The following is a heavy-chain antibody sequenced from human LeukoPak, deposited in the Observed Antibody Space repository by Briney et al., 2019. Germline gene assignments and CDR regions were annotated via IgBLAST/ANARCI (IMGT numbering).Heavy chain of an antibody. CDR2: IWYDGSNK. V-gene: IGHV3-33*06. Sequence: GGSLRLSCAASGFTFRSHGMLWVRHAPGKGLVGVAVIWYDGSNKYYADPVKGRFTISRDNPKNAVYLQMNSLRAEDTAVYFFAKDRSYGNYVSGGYYNYWGQGTLVTVSS. D-gene: IGHD3-10*01. CDR3: AKDRSYGNYVSGGYYNY. J-gene: IGHJ4*02. CDR1: GFTFRSHG.